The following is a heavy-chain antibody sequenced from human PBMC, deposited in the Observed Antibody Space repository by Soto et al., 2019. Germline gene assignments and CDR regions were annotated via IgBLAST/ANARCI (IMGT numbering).Heavy chain of an antibody. CDR2: ISAYNGNT. Sequence: ASVKVSCKASGYTFTSYGISWVRQAPGQGLEWMGWISAYNGNTNYAQKLQGRVTMTTDTSTSTAYMELRSLRSDDTAVYYCARDHRVAGPSPSDVAFDIWGHGTMVTVSS. CDR3: ARDHRVAGPSPSDVAFDI. V-gene: IGHV1-18*04. CDR1: GYTFTSYG. J-gene: IGHJ3*02. D-gene: IGHD6-19*01.